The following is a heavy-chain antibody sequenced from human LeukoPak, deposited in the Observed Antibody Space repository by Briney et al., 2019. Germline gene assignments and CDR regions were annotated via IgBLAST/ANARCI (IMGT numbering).Heavy chain of an antibody. V-gene: IGHV4-59*01. J-gene: IGHJ4*02. D-gene: IGHD3-3*01. CDR3: ARVKALYYTPSDY. CDR2: IYYSGST. CDR1: GGSISSYY. Sequence: PSETLSLTCTVSGGSISSYYWSWIRQPPGKGLEWIGYIYYSGSTNYNPSLKSRVTISVDTSKNQFSLKLSSVTAADTAVYYCARVKALYYTPSDYWGQGTLVTVSS.